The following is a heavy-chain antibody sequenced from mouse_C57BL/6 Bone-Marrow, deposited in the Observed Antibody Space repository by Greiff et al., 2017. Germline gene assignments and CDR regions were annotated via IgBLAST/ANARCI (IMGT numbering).Heavy chain of an antibody. J-gene: IGHJ4*01. Sequence: VQLQQPGAELVKPGASVKVSCKASGYTFTSYWMHWVKQKPGQGLEWIGGIHPSDSDTNYNQKFKGKATLTVDKSSSTAYMQLSSLTSEDSAVYYCAIRAYAHYYAMDYWGQGTSVTVSS. CDR2: IHPSDSDT. V-gene: IGHV1-74*01. D-gene: IGHD6-5*01. CDR1: GYTFTSYW. CDR3: AIRAYAHYYAMDY.